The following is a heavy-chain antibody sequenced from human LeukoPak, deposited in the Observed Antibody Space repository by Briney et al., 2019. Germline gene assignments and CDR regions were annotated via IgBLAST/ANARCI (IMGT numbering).Heavy chain of an antibody. D-gene: IGHD2-2*01. CDR1: GGSFSGYY. J-gene: IGHJ6*03. Sequence: PSETLSLTCAVYGGSFSGYYWSWIRQPPGKGLEWIGYMYYSGITNYNPSLKSRVTISVDTSKNQISLNLRSVTAADTAVYYCARAKVPAAPEYYYYMDVWGKGTTVTVSS. V-gene: IGHV4-59*01. CDR3: ARAKVPAAPEYYYYMDV. CDR2: MYYSGIT.